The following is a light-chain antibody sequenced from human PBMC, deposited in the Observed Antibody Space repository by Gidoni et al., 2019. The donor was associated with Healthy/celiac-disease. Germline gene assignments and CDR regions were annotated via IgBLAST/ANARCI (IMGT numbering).Light chain of an antibody. Sequence: EIVLTQSPATLSLSPGGRATLSCRARQSVSSYLAWYQQKPGQAPRLLIYDASNRATGIPARFSGSGSGTDFTLTISSLEPEDFAVYYCQQRSNWPPTWTFGQGTKVEIK. CDR3: QQRSNWPPTWT. CDR1: QSVSSY. CDR2: DAS. V-gene: IGKV3-11*01. J-gene: IGKJ1*01.